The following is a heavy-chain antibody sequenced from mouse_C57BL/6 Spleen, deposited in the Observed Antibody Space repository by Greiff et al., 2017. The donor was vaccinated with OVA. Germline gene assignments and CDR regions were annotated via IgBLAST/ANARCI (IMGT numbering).Heavy chain of an antibody. J-gene: IGHJ1*03. D-gene: IGHD1-1*01. CDR2: INPGGGDT. V-gene: IGHV1-80*01. CDR1: GYAFSSYW. CDR3: ARGGTTLVASDFDV. Sequence: VQLQESGADLVKPGASVKLSCTASGYAFSSYWMTWVQQRPGKGLEWIGQINPGGGDTNYNGKFKGTATLTGDKSSSTAYMQLSSLTFEDSEVYVWARGGTTLVASDFDVWGTGTTVTVSS.